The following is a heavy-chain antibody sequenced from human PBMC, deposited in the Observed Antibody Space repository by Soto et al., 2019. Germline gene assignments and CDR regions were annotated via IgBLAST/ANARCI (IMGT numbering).Heavy chain of an antibody. CDR3: AKERGSGYFDY. CDR1: GFTFSSYG. V-gene: IGHV3-30*18. CDR2: ISYDGSNK. Sequence: QVQLVESGGGVVQPGRSLRLSCAASGFTFSSYGMHWVRQAPGKGLEWVAVISYDGSNKYYADSVKGRFTISRDNSKNTLYLQMNSLRDEDTAVYYCAKERGSGYFDYWGQGTLVSVSS. D-gene: IGHD3-22*01. J-gene: IGHJ4*02.